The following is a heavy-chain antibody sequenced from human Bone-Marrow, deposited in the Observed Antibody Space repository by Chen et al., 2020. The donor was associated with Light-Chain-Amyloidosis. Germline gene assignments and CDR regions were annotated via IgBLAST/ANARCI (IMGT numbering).Heavy chain of an antibody. V-gene: IGHV4-34*01. D-gene: IGHD6-19*01. J-gene: IGHJ6*03. CDR1: GGSLSDCC. CDR3: ARDLEAVTSYNFYYYMDV. Sequence: QVQLQQWGAGLLKPSETLSLTCAVDGGSLSDCCWSWIRQPPGKGLEWIGIINQSGRTNYNPSRKSRVTISADKSKSQFSLRLGSVTAADTAVYFCARDLEAVTSYNFYYYMDVWGQGTTVTGSS. CDR2: INQSGRT.